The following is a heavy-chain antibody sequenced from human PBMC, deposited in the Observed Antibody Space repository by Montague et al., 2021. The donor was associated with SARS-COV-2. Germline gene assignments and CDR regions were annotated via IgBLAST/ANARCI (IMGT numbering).Heavy chain of an antibody. CDR3: ARSVVPSGTYYLPY. J-gene: IGHJ4*02. Sequence: SETLSLTCSVSGGSIGSYYWSWLWQPPGKGLEWIGHIHYSGSNTYSHSFKSRVTISIDTPKNQFSLKLSSVTAADTAVYYCARSVVPSGTYYLPYWGQGTLVTVSS. CDR1: GGSIGSYY. CDR2: IHYSGSN. D-gene: IGHD3-10*01. V-gene: IGHV4-59*01.